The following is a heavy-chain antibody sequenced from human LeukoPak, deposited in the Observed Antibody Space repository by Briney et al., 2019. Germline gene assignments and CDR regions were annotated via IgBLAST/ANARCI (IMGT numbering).Heavy chain of an antibody. CDR2: SSGSGGST. J-gene: IGHJ5*02. V-gene: IGHV3-23*01. D-gene: IGHD5-12*01. Sequence: GGSLRLSCAASGFTFSSYAMSWVRQAPGKGLEWVSASSGSGGSTYYADSCKGRFTISRDNSKNTLYLQMNSLRAEDTAVYYCAKDPNSGYDFLNWFAPWGQGTLVTVSS. CDR3: AKDPNSGYDFLNWFAP. CDR1: GFTFSSYA.